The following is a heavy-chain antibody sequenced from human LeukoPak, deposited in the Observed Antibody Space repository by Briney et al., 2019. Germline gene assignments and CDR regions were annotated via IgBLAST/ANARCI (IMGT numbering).Heavy chain of an antibody. CDR2: INHSGST. CDR3: ARGVGYYGSGSKRFDY. D-gene: IGHD3-10*01. Sequence: SETLSLTCAVYGGSFSGYYWSWIRQPPGKGLEWIGEINHSGSTNYNPSLKSGVTISVDTSKNHFSLKLSSVTAADAAVYYCARGVGYYGSGSKRFDYWGQGTLVTVSS. CDR1: GGSFSGYY. V-gene: IGHV4-34*01. J-gene: IGHJ4*02.